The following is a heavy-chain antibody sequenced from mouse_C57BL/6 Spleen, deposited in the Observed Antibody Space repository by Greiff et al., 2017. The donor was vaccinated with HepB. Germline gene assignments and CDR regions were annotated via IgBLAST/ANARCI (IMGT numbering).Heavy chain of an antibody. V-gene: IGHV1-55*01. CDR2: IYPGSGST. J-gene: IGHJ2*01. CDR3: ARGGYYGSSYHFDY. D-gene: IGHD1-1*01. CDR1: DYTFTSYW. Sequence: VQLQQPGAELVKPGASVKMSCKASDYTFTSYWITWVKQRPGQGLEWIGDIYPGSGSTNYNEKFKSKATLTVDTSSSTAYMQLSSLTSEDSAVYYCARGGYYGSSYHFDYWGQGTTLTVSS.